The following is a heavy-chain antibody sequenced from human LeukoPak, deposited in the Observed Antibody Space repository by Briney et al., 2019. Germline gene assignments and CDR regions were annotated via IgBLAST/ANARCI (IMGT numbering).Heavy chain of an antibody. CDR3: ATDKLSRYYFDY. CDR1: GYTLTELS. D-gene: IGHD6-6*01. CDR2: FDPEDGET. V-gene: IGHV1-24*01. Sequence: ASVKVSCKVSGYTLTELSIHWVRQAPGKGLEWMGGFDPEDGETIYAQKFQGRVTMTEDTSTDTAYMELSSLRSEDTAVYYCATDKLSRYYFDYWGQGTLVTVSS. J-gene: IGHJ4*02.